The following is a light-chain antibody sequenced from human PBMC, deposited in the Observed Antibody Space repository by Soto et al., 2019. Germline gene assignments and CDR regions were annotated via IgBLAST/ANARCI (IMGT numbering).Light chain of an antibody. CDR3: SSYARSSPVV. V-gene: IGLV2-14*01. Sequence: QSALTQPVSVSGSPGQSITISCTGTSSDVGGYNYVSWYQQHPGKAPKLMIFDVSDRPSGVSDRFSGSKSGNTASLTISGLQAEDEADYYCSSYARSSPVVFGGGTKVTVL. CDR1: SSDVGGYNY. CDR2: DVS. J-gene: IGLJ2*01.